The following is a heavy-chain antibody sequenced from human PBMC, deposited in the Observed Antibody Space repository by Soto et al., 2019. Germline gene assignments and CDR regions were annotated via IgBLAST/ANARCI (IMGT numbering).Heavy chain of an antibody. D-gene: IGHD3-9*01. CDR3: ARHRGYYDILTGYYTELNFDY. J-gene: IGHJ4*02. V-gene: IGHV4-39*01. CDR2: IYYSGTT. Sequence: SDTLSLTSTVSGGSISSSSHYWGSIRQPPGKWLVWIGSIYYSGTTYYNPSLKSRVTISVDTSKNQFSLKLSSVTAADTAVYYCARHRGYYDILTGYYTELNFDYWGQGTLVTVSS. CDR1: GGSISSSSHY.